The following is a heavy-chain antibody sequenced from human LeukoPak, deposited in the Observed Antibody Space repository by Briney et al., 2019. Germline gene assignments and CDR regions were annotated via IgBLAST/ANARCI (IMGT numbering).Heavy chain of an antibody. CDR2: ISTSGGDA. CDR1: GFTFSDSA. V-gene: IGHV3-23*01. J-gene: IGHJ4*02. Sequence: GGSLRLSCTASGFTFSDSAMTWVRQAPGKGLEWVSAISTSGGDAIYTDSVKDRFTISRDNPKNTLYLQMNSLRAEDTAIYYCAKGGSYAPLDIWGKGTLVTVSS. D-gene: IGHD1-26*01. CDR3: AKGGSYAPLDI.